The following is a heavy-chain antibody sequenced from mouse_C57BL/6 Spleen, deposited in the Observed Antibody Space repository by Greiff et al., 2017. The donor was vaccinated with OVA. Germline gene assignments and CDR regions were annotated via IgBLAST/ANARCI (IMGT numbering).Heavy chain of an antibody. CDR1: GFTIKDYY. Sequence: EVQLQQSGAELVRPGASVKLSCTASGFTIKDYYMHWVKQRPEQGLEWIGRIDPGDGDTEYAPKFQGKATMTADTSSNTAYLQLSSLTSEDTAVYDCTTGTYSNYGYFDVWGTGTTVTVSS. CDR2: IDPGDGDT. D-gene: IGHD2-5*01. CDR3: TTGTYSNYGYFDV. V-gene: IGHV14-1*01. J-gene: IGHJ1*03.